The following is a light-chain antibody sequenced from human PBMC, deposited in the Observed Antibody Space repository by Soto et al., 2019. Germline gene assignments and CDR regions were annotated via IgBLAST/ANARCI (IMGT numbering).Light chain of an antibody. V-gene: IGKV3-20*01. Sequence: EIVLTQSPGTLSLSPGDRATLSCRASQSVSSSYLAWYQQKPGQAPRLLIYGASSRATGIPDRFSGSGSGTGFTLTISRLEPEDFAVYYCQQYGRSPWTVGQGTKVDIK. J-gene: IGKJ1*01. CDR2: GAS. CDR3: QQYGRSPWT. CDR1: QSVSSSY.